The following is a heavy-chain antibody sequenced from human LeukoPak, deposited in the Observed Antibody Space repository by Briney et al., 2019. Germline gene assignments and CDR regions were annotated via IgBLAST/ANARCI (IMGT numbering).Heavy chain of an antibody. CDR1: GFTFSSYW. D-gene: IGHD3-22*01. J-gene: IGHJ4*02. Sequence: PGGSLRLSCAASGFTFSSYWMSWVRQAPGKGLEWVANIKQDGSEKYYVGSVKGRFTISRDNAKNSLYLQMNSLRAEDTAVYYCASNYYDSSGYYDHRFDYWGQGTLVTVSS. CDR2: IKQDGSEK. CDR3: ASNYYDSSGYYDHRFDY. V-gene: IGHV3-7*01.